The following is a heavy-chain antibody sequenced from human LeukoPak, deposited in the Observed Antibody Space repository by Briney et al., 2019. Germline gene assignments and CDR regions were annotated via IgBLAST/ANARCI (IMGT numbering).Heavy chain of an antibody. CDR3: ARHVYREGPEAFDI. Sequence: SDTLPLTCTDSGGSISRYYWSWIRQAPPKGLKWMEYIYYGGSTNYTPFLKRRVTLSVDTSKNQFFLKLSSVTAADTAVYYCARHVYREGPEAFDIWGQGTMVAVSS. J-gene: IGHJ3*02. V-gene: IGHV4-59*08. D-gene: IGHD1-14*01. CDR1: GGSISRYY. CDR2: IYYGGST.